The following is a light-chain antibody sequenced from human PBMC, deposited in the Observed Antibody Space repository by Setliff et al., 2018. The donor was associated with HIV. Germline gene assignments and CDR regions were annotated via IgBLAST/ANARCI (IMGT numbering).Light chain of an antibody. CDR2: DVS. CDR1: SGDVGGYNY. J-gene: IGLJ1*01. CDR3: SSYTSGSPYV. V-gene: IGLV2-14*01. Sequence: QSVLTQPASVSGSPGQSITISCTGNSGDVGGYNYVSWYQQHPGKAPKFMIYDVSKRPSGVSNRFSGSKSGNTASLTISGIQAEDEADYYCSSYTSGSPYVFGTGTKVTVL.